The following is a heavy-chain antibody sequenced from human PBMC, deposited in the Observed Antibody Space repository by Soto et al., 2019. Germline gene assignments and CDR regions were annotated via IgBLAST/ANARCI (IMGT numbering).Heavy chain of an antibody. D-gene: IGHD1-26*01. J-gene: IGHJ4*02. Sequence: QVQLVESGGGVVQPGRSLRLSCAASGFIFRNFGMHWVRRAPGKGLEWVATISGDGNDKYSQDSMKGRFTISRDNFNNTLYLQLNSLRPEDTAVYHCVQGASTAHQPLDSWGQGVLVTVSS. CDR3: VQGASTAHQPLDS. CDR2: ISGDGNDK. V-gene: IGHV3-30*03. CDR1: GFIFRNFG.